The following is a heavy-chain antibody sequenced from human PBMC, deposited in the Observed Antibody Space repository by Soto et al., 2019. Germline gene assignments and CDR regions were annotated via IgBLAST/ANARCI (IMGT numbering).Heavy chain of an antibody. V-gene: IGHV1-18*01. J-gene: IGHJ6*02. Sequence: GASVPVSCKTSGYTFTSYGISWVRQAPGEGLEWMGWISAYNGNATYAQKVQGRVTMTTDTSTRTAYMELRSLRSDDTAVYYCTRDPADTMIRGVLRSLSGRYYYYYMDVWGQGTTVTVSS. CDR1: GYTFTSYG. D-gene: IGHD3-10*01. CDR3: TRDPADTMIRGVLRSLSGRYYYYYMDV. CDR2: ISAYNGNA.